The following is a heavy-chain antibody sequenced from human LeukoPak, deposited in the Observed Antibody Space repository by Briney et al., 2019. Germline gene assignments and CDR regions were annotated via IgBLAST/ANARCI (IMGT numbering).Heavy chain of an antibody. V-gene: IGHV4-39*07. CDR3: ARGREREQLVVFRYYYYMDV. CDR1: GGSINSGSYY. J-gene: IGHJ6*03. CDR2: INHSGST. Sequence: SETLSLTCTVSGGSINSGSYYWSWIRQPPGKGLEWIGEINHSGSTNYNPSLKSRVTISVDTSKNQFSLKLSSVTAADTAVYYCARGREREQLVVFRYYYYMDVWGKGTTVTVSS. D-gene: IGHD6-13*01.